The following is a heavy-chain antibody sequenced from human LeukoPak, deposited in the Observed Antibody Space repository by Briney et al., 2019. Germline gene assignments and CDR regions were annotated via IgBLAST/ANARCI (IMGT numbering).Heavy chain of an antibody. V-gene: IGHV3-72*01. Sequence: PGGSLRLSCAASGYIFSDHHMVWVRRAPGKGLEWVGRVRNKANTYSTNYAASVKGRFSITRDDSMNSVYLQMSSLKTEDTAVYYCVRVWRGYYFDSWGQGILVTVSS. D-gene: IGHD3-10*01. CDR3: VRVWRGYYFDS. J-gene: IGHJ4*02. CDR1: GYIFSDHH. CDR2: VRNKANTYST.